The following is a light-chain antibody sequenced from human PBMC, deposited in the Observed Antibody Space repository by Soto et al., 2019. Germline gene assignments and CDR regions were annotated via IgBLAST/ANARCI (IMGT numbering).Light chain of an antibody. CDR1: QGISSY. Sequence: IQLTQSPSSLSASVGDRVTITCRASQGISSYLAWYQQKPGKAPKLLIYAASTLQSGVTSRFSGRGSGTDFTLAISSLQPEDFATSYCQQLNSYPQPFGQGTTLAIK. J-gene: IGKJ2*01. V-gene: IGKV1-9*01. CDR2: AAS. CDR3: QQLNSYPQP.